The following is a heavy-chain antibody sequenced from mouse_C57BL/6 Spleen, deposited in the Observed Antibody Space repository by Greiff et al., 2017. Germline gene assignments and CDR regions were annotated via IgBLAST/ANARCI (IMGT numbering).Heavy chain of an antibody. CDR3: ARRGTTVPHWYFDV. J-gene: IGHJ1*03. V-gene: IGHV1-80*01. D-gene: IGHD1-1*01. Sequence: VQLQQSGAELVKPGASVKISCKASGYAFSSYWMNWVKQRPGKGLEWIGKIYPGDGDTEYNGKFKGKATLTADKSSSTAYMQLSSLTSENSAVDICARRGTTVPHWYFDVWGTGTTVTVSS. CDR2: IYPGDGDT. CDR1: GYAFSSYW.